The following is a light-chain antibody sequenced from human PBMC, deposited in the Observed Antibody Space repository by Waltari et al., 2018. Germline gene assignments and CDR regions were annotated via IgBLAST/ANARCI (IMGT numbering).Light chain of an antibody. CDR3: QKYGTSPRT. Sequence: EIVLTQSPGTLSLSPGGRATVSCRASQSVTSNYLAWYQQKPGQAPRLIMFGASTRATGIPDRFSGSGSGTDFTLTISRLEPEDFAVYYCQKYGTSPRTFGQGTKVEIK. J-gene: IGKJ1*01. CDR1: QSVTSNY. V-gene: IGKV3-20*01. CDR2: GAS.